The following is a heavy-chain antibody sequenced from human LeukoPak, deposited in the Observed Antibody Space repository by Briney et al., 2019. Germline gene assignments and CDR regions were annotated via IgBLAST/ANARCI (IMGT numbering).Heavy chain of an antibody. V-gene: IGHV3-30*18. CDR3: AKDINSGSYHFDY. Sequence: PGRSLRLSCAASGFTFSVSSDGMHWVRQSPGNWLEWVAFISYDGNTKYYADSVNGRFTLSTDNSKDTLYLQTSSLNTQDTAVYYCAKDINSGSYHFDYWGQGTLVTVSS. CDR1: GFTFSVSSDG. J-gene: IGHJ4*02. D-gene: IGHD1-26*01. CDR2: ISYDGNTK.